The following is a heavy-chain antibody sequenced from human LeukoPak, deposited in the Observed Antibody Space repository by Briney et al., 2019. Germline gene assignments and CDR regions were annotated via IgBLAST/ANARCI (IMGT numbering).Heavy chain of an antibody. Sequence: PSETLSLTCTVSGGSISSYYWSWIRQPPGKGLEWIGYIYYSGSTNYNPSLKSRVTISVDTSKNQFSLKLSPVTAADTAVYYCARDPSGPYGGPFDYWGQGTLVTVSS. V-gene: IGHV4-59*01. CDR3: ARDPSGPYGGPFDY. J-gene: IGHJ4*02. D-gene: IGHD4/OR15-4a*01. CDR2: IYYSGST. CDR1: GGSISSYY.